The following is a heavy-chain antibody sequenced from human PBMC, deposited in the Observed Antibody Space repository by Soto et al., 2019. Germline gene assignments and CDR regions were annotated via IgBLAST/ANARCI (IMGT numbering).Heavy chain of an antibody. Sequence: ASVKVSCKASGYTFIRYGITCVRQAPGQGLEWMGWISPYNDYTIYAQKLQGRVTMTTDTSTRTVYLDLRSLKSDDTAVYYCARGGYYDNTWGKLSHYGLDVWGQ. J-gene: IGHJ6*02. CDR1: GYTFIRYG. CDR3: ARGGYYDNTWGKLSHYGLDV. CDR2: ISPYNDYT. D-gene: IGHD3-16*01. V-gene: IGHV1-18*01.